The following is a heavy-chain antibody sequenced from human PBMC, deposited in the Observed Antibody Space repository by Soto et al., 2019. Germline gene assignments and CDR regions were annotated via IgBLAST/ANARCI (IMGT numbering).Heavy chain of an antibody. CDR1: GFTVRNYG. V-gene: IGHV3-33*01. D-gene: IGHD1-26*01. CDR3: ASDLVGASDSYGLDV. Sequence: GGSLRLCCAASGFTVRNYGMQWVRHAPGKGLERVAIIWHDGNNKYYADSVRGRFIISRDNSKNRLYLQMNSLRAEDTAVYYCASDLVGASDSYGLDVWGQGTPVTVSS. J-gene: IGHJ6*02. CDR2: IWHDGNNK.